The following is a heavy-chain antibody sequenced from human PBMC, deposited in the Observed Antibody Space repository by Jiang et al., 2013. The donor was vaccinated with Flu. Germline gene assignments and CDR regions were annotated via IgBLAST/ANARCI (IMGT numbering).Heavy chain of an antibody. CDR1: GYSFTVRF. CDR2: FNPPTGGA. V-gene: IGHV1-2*02. J-gene: IGHJ4*02. D-gene: IGHD4-17*01. CDR3: ARDYGDSNVETVYYYDY. Sequence: SGAEVKKPGASVKVSCKTSGYSFTVRFIHWVRQAPGQELEWMGWFNPPTGGANYAQKFEGRVSMTGDTSISTAYMELSNLRSDDTAVYYCARDYGDSNVETVYYYDYWGQGTLVTVSS.